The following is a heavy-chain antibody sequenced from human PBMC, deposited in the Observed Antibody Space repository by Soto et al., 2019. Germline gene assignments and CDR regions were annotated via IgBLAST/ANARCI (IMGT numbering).Heavy chain of an antibody. CDR2: INPSGDSR. D-gene: IGHD2-2*02. CDR3: ARVIYLRQLDY. CDR1: GFSFSDYF. V-gene: IGHV1-46*01. Sequence: ASVKVSCKASGFSFSDYFMHWVRQAPGQGLEWMGIINPSGDSRNYAQKLQGRVTMTTDTSTSTAYMELRSLRSDDTAVYYCARVIYLRQLDYWGQGTLVTVSS. J-gene: IGHJ4*02.